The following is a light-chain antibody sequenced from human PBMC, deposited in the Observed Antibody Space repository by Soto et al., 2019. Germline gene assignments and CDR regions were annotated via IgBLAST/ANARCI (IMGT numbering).Light chain of an antibody. CDR1: QSVSSN. Sequence: EIVMTQSPATLSVSPGERSTVSCRASQSVSSNLAWYQQKPDQAPRLLIYGASTRATGIPARFSGSGSGTEFTLTISSLQSEDFAVYYCQQDNNWPPLTFGGGTKVEIK. J-gene: IGKJ4*01. V-gene: IGKV3-15*01. CDR3: QQDNNWPPLT. CDR2: GAS.